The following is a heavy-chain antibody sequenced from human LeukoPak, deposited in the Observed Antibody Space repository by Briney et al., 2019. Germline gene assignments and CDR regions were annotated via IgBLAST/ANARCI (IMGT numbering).Heavy chain of an antibody. V-gene: IGHV3-7*01. CDR3: ARAQSEYYMDV. Sequence: TGGSLRLSCAASGFTFSSYWMSWVRQAPGKGLEWVANIKQDGSEKYYVDSVKGRFTISRDNAKNSLYLLMNSLRAEDTAVYYCARAQSEYYMDVWGKGTTVTVSS. CDR1: GFTFSSYW. CDR2: IKQDGSEK. J-gene: IGHJ6*03.